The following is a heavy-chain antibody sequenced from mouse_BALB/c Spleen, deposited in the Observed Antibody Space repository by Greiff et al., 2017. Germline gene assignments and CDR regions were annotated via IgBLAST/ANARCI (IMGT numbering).Heavy chain of an antibody. CDR1: GFAFSSYD. CDR2: ISSGGGST. D-gene: IGHD2-14*01. Sequence: EVKLLESGGGLVKPGGSLKLSCAASGFAFSSYDMSWVRQTPGKRLEWVAYISSGGGSTYYPDTVKGRFTISRDNAKNTLYLQMSSLKSEDTAMYYCARQGYTYDDYAMDYWGQGTSVTVSS. CDR3: ARQGYTYDDYAMDY. J-gene: IGHJ4*01. V-gene: IGHV5-12-1*01.